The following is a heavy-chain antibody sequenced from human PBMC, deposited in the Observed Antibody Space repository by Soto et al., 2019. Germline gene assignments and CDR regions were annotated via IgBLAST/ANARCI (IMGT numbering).Heavy chain of an antibody. CDR3: ARQSIAVAGTYYYAGMDV. Sequence: SETLSLTCTVSGGSISSGGYYWSWIRQHPGKGLEWIGYIYYSGSTYYNLSLKSRVTISVDTSKNQFSLKLSSVTAADTAVYYCARQSIAVAGTYYYAGMDVWGQGTTVTVSS. CDR1: GGSISSGGYY. V-gene: IGHV4-31*03. J-gene: IGHJ6*02. CDR2: IYYSGST. D-gene: IGHD6-19*01.